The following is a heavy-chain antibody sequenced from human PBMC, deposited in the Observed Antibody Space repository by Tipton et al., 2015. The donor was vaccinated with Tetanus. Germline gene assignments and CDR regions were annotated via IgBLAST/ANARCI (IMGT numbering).Heavy chain of an antibody. Sequence: LRLSCSVSGGSLRSGDHYWSWIRQPPGKGLEWLAYISSSGSTNSNYSLKSRITMSRDTSKNQFSLKLASVTAADTAVYYCARGTGDYWGQGTLVTVSS. CDR2: ISSSGST. CDR1: GGSLRSGDHY. D-gene: IGHD1-14*01. J-gene: IGHJ4*02. V-gene: IGHV4-61*08. CDR3: ARGTGDY.